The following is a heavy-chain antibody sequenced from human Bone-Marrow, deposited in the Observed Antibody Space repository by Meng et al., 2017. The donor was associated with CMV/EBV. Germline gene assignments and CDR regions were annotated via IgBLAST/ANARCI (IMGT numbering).Heavy chain of an antibody. J-gene: IGHJ4*02. Sequence: GGSLRLSCAASGFTFSSYGMHWVRQAPGKGLEWVAFIRYDGSNKYYEESVKGRFIISKDNSKNTLYLQMNSLRAEDTAVYYCAKDPTPYSDFWSGSYSDYWGQGTLVTVSS. CDR3: AKDPTPYSDFWSGSYSDY. D-gene: IGHD3-3*01. CDR2: IRYDGSNK. V-gene: IGHV3-30*02. CDR1: GFTFSSYG.